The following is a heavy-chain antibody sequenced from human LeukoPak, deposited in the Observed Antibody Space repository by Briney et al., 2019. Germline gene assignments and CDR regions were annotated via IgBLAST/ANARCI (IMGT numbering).Heavy chain of an antibody. J-gene: IGHJ4*02. V-gene: IGHV3-48*04. Sequence: PGGSLRLSCVASGFTFSSCSMNWVRQAPGKGLEWVSYISSSSRTTYYADSVKGRFTISRDNGKNSLYLQMNSLRAEDTAVYYCARDLPSTSSSTLDYWGQGTLVTVSS. D-gene: IGHD6-6*01. CDR1: GFTFSSCS. CDR3: ARDLPSTSSSTLDY. CDR2: ISSSSRTT.